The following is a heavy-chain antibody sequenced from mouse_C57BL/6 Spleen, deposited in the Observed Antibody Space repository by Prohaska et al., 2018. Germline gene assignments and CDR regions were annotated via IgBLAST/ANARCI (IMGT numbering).Heavy chain of an antibody. CDR2: IRLKSDNYGT. D-gene: IGHD1-3*01. CDR1: GFTFSNYW. Sequence: EVKLEESGGGLVQPGGSMKLSCVASGFTFSNYWMNWVRQSPEKGLEWVAQIRLKSDNYGTHYAESVKGRFTISREDSKSSDYLQMNNLRAEDTGIYYCTAPAGSSDYWGQGTTLTVSS. V-gene: IGHV6-3*01. J-gene: IGHJ2*01. CDR3: TAPAGSSDY.